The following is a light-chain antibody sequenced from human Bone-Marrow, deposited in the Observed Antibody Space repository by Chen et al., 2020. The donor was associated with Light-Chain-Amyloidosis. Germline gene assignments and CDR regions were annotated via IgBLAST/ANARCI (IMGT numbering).Light chain of an antibody. CDR1: DLPTKY. CDR2: RDT. CDR3: QSADSSGTYEVI. Sequence: SYELTQPPSVSVSPGQPARLTCSGDDLPTKYAYWYQQKTGQAPVLVIHRDTERPSGISERFSGSSSGTTDTLTISGVQAEDEADYHCQSADSSGTYEVIFGGGTKLTVL. J-gene: IGLJ2*01. V-gene: IGLV3-25*03.